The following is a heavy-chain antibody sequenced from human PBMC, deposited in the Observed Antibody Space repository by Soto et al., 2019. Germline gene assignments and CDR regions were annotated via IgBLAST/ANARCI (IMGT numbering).Heavy chain of an antibody. V-gene: IGHV4-59*01. D-gene: IGHD6-13*01. CDR3: ARGGSSSWYNYGMDV. CDR1: GGSISSYY. Sequence: QVQLQESGPGLVKPSETLSLTCTVSGGSISSYYWSWIRQPPGKGLEWIGYIYYSGSTNYNPSLKSRVTTSVDTSKNQFSLKLSSVTAADTAVYYCARGGSSSWYNYGMDVWGQGTTVTVSS. J-gene: IGHJ6*02. CDR2: IYYSGST.